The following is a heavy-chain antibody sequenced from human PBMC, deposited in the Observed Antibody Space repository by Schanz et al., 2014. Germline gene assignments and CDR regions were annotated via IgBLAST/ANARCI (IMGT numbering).Heavy chain of an antibody. J-gene: IGHJ4*02. D-gene: IGHD3-22*01. CDR2: VNPSVRGT. V-gene: IGHV1-46*03. CDR1: GYTTFTSDS. Sequence: QVQLVQSGAEVKKPGASVKVSCKASGYTTFTSDSMHWVRQAPGQGLEWMGIVNPSVRGTHFAREFQGRVTVTSDTSTSTVYMELSGLRSEDTAVYYCAGAFDSSGYYFDYWGQGTLVTVSS. CDR3: AGAFDSSGYYFDY.